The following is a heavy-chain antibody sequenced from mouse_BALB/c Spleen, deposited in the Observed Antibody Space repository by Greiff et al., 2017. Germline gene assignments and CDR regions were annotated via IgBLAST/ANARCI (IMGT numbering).Heavy chain of an antibody. CDR2: IYPGSGST. J-gene: IGHJ4*01. D-gene: IGHD1-1*02. Sequence: LQQPGSELVRPGASVKLSCKASGYTFTSYWMHWVKQRHGQGLEWIGNIYPGSGSTNYDEKFKSKGTLTVDTSSSTAYMHLSSLTSEDSAVYYCTRGGYGPSLYAMDYWGQGTSVTVSS. V-gene: IGHV1S22*01. CDR3: TRGGYGPSLYAMDY. CDR1: GYTFTSYW.